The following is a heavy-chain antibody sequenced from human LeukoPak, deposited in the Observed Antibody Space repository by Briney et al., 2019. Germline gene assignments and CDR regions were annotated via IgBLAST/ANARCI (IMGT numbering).Heavy chain of an antibody. V-gene: IGHV4-59*01. J-gene: IGHJ5*02. D-gene: IGHD3-10*01. Sequence: SETLSLTCTVSGGSISTYYWSWIRQPPGKGLEWIGYIYYSGVTNYNPSLKSRVTISVDTSKNQFSLKLSSVTAADTAVYYCARSMVRGGGWFDPWGQGTLVTVSS. CDR1: GGSISTYY. CDR3: ARSMVRGGGWFDP. CDR2: IYYSGVT.